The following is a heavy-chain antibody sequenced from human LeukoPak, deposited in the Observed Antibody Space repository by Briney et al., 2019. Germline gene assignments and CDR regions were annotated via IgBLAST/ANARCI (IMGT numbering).Heavy chain of an antibody. CDR1: GFTLSNYS. V-gene: IGHV3-48*01. CDR2: ISSSSGTI. CDR3: ARAPYSSGSYYSAY. Sequence: GGSLRLSCADSGFTLSNYSMNWVRQAPGKGLEWVSFISSSSGTIYYADSVKGRFTISRDNAKNSLYLQMNSLRAEDTAVYYCARAPYSSGSYYSAYWGQGTLVTVSS. D-gene: IGHD3-10*01. J-gene: IGHJ4*02.